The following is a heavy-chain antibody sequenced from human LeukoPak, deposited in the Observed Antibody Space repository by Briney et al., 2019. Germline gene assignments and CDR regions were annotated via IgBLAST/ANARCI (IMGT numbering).Heavy chain of an antibody. Sequence: GGSLRLSCAASGFTFSSYAMSWVRQAPGKGLEWVSGISSNSGSGGSTYYADSVKGRFTISRDDAKNSLFLQMNNLRAEDTAIYYCARDFTSQNFFDHWGQGTLVTVSS. V-gene: IGHV3-23*01. CDR1: GFTFSSYA. D-gene: IGHD3-3*01. J-gene: IGHJ4*01. CDR2: ISSNSGSGGST. CDR3: ARDFTSQNFFDH.